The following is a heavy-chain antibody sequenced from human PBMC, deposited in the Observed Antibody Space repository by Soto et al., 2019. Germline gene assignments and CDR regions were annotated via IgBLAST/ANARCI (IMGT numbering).Heavy chain of an antibody. CDR1: GGSLSDYF. V-gene: IGHV4-34*01. CDR2: INHLGSI. J-gene: IGHJ6*03. Sequence: PSETLSLTCVVSGGSLSDYFWSWSRQPPGMALEWIGEINHLGSINYNPSLKMRVTMSVDTSKTQFSLTLNSVTAADTATYYCARGGIYNCAYLYYLDVWDRGTTVTVSS. D-gene: IGHD1-1*01. CDR3: ARGGIYNCAYLYYLDV.